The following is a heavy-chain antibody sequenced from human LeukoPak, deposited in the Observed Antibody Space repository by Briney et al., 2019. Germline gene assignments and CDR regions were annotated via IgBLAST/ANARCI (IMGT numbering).Heavy chain of an antibody. CDR3: AREQDGYYGSGSYSVYYYYGMDV. CDR2: ISAYNGNT. CDR1: GYTFTSYG. Sequence: ASVKVSCKASGYTFTSYGISWVRQAPGQGLEWTGWISAYNGNTNYAQKLQGRVTMTTDTSTSTAYMELRSLRSDDTAVYYCAREQDGYYGSGSYSVYYYYGMDVWGQGTTVTVSS. D-gene: IGHD3-10*01. J-gene: IGHJ6*02. V-gene: IGHV1-18*01.